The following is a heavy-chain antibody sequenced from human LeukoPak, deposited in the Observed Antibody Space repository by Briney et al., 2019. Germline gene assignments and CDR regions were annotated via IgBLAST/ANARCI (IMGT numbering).Heavy chain of an antibody. V-gene: IGHV4-4*07. J-gene: IGHJ5*02. CDR1: GGSFSGYY. CDR3: ARDRYQFGSDNWFDP. D-gene: IGHD3-16*02. CDR2: IYTSGST. Sequence: SETLSLTCAVYGGSFSGYYWSWIRQPPGKGLEWIGRIYTSGSTNYNPSLKSRVTMSVDTSKNQFSLKLSSVTAADTAVYYCARDRYQFGSDNWFDPWGQGTLVTVSS.